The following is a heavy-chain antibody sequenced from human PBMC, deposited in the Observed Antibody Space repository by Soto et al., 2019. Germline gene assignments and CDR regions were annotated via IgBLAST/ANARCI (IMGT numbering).Heavy chain of an antibody. Sequence: EVQPVESGGGLVQPGGSLRLSCAASGFTGNSNYFNWVRQAPGKGLEWVSVIYSNGNTDYADSVKGRFTISRDNSKNTPYHQMNSLRAEDTAVYCCTRELYDDFWSGSCEGSGMDVWGQGTTVSVSS. CDR1: GFTGNSNY. CDR3: TRELYDDFWSGSCEGSGMDV. D-gene: IGHD3-3*01. J-gene: IGHJ6*02. CDR2: IYSNGNT. V-gene: IGHV3-66*01.